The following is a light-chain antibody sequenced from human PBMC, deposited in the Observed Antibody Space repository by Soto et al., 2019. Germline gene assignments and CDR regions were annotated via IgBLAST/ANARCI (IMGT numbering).Light chain of an antibody. Sequence: EIVLTQSPGTLSLSPGERATLSCRASQSVSSYLAWYQQKPGQAPRLLIYDASSRATGIPARFSGSGSGTDFTLTISSLEPEDFAVYYCQQRSNWPPVFTFGPGTKVDIK. CDR3: QQRSNWPPVFT. CDR1: QSVSSY. J-gene: IGKJ3*01. CDR2: DAS. V-gene: IGKV3-11*01.